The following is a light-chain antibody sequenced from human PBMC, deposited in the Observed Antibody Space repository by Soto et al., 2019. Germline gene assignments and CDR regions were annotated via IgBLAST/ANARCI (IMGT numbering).Light chain of an antibody. CDR2: GAS. CDR1: QSVSNNY. J-gene: IGKJ3*01. CDR3: QQYGGSPFT. V-gene: IGKV3-20*01. Sequence: EIVLTQSPGTLSLSPWERATLSCRASQSVSNNYLAWYQQKPGQAPRLLIYGASNRATGIPDRFSGSGSGTDFTLTISRLEPEDFAVYYCQQYGGSPFTFGPGTKVDIK.